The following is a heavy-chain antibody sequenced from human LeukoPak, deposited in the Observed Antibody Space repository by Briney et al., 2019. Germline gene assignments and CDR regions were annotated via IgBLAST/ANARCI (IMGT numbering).Heavy chain of an antibody. J-gene: IGHJ4*02. CDR3: ARDGLYYGSGSSDY. V-gene: IGHV3-48*01. Sequence: GSLRLSCAASGFTFSSYSMNWVRQAPGKGLEWVSYISSSSSTIYYADSVKGRFTISRDNAKNSLYLQMNSLRAEDTAVYYCARDGLYYGSGSSDYWGQGTLVTVSS. CDR1: GFTFSSYS. D-gene: IGHD3-10*01. CDR2: ISSSSSTI.